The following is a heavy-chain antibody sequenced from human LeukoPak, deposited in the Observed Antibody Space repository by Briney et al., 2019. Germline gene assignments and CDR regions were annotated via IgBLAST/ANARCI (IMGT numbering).Heavy chain of an antibody. CDR1: GFTFSSYA. CDR2: ISGSGGST. Sequence: GGSLRLSCAASGFTFSSYAMSWVHQAPGKGLEWVSAISGSGGSTYYADSVKGRFTISRDNSKNTLYLQMNSLRAEDTAVYYCAKENDFWSGYAQNWFDPWGQGTLVTASS. D-gene: IGHD3-3*01. CDR3: AKENDFWSGYAQNWFDP. V-gene: IGHV3-23*01. J-gene: IGHJ5*02.